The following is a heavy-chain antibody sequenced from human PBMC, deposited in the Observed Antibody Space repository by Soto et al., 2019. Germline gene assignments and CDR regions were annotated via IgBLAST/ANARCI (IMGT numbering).Heavy chain of an antibody. CDR2: IYHSGST. D-gene: IGHD3-22*01. CDR1: GGSISSGGYS. V-gene: IGHV4-30-2*01. CDR3: ARALTMIVVD. J-gene: IGHJ4*02. Sequence: PSETLSLTCAVSGGSISSGGYSWSWIRQPPGKGLEWIGYIYHSGSTYYNPSLKSRVTISVDRSKNQFSLKLSSVTAADTAVYYCARALTMIVVDWGQGTLVTVSS.